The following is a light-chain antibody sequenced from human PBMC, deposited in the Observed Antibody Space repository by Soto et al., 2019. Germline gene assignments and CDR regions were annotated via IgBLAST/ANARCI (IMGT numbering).Light chain of an antibody. Sequence: QSALTQPASVSGSPGQSITVSCTGSSSDFGDDKYVSWYQQHPGKAPKLIIYEVTDRPSGVSNRFSGSKSGNTASLTISGLQAEDEAEYYCSSYTNINTRACVFGTGTKLTVL. CDR2: EVT. J-gene: IGLJ1*01. CDR1: SSDFGDDKY. V-gene: IGLV2-14*01. CDR3: SSYTNINTRACV.